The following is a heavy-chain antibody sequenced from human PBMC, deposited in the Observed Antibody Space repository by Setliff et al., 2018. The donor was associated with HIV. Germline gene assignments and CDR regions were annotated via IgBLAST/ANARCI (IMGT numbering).Heavy chain of an antibody. Sequence: LRLSCAASGLAVGANYMSWVRQAPGKGLEWVSGISGSGDRTYYADSVKGRFTISRDNSKNTLYLQMNSLRAEDTAVYYCARGGRLTWGAFDIWGQGTMVTVSS. CDR3: ARGGRLTWGAFDI. D-gene: IGHD1-26*01. CDR1: GLAVGANY. J-gene: IGHJ3*02. CDR2: ISGSGDRT. V-gene: IGHV3-53*01.